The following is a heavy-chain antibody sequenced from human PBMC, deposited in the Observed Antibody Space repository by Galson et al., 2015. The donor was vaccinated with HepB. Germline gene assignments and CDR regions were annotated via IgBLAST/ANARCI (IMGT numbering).Heavy chain of an antibody. Sequence: QSGAEVKKPGESLKTSCKGSGYSFTSYWIGWVRQMPGKGLEWMGIIYPGDSDTRYSPSFQGQVTISADKSISTAYLQWSSLKASDTAMYYCARFTHPPNYYDSSGPYYYGMDVWGQGTTVTVSS. CDR2: IYPGDSDT. CDR1: GYSFTSYW. D-gene: IGHD3-22*01. J-gene: IGHJ6*02. V-gene: IGHV5-51*03. CDR3: ARFTHPPNYYDSSGPYYYGMDV.